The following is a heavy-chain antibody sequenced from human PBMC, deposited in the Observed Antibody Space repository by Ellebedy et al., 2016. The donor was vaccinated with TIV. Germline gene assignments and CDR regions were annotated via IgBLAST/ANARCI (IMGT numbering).Heavy chain of an antibody. V-gene: IGHV3-7*03. Sequence: GGSLRLSCAVSGFSFRSYWMSWVRQAPGKGLEWVANINQDGSEKHHVDSVKGRFTSSRDNAKNSLYLQMNSLRVEDTAVYYCAREMVAPGPDDYYYGMDVWGQGTTVTVSS. D-gene: IGHD2-15*01. CDR1: GFSFRSYW. J-gene: IGHJ6*02. CDR2: INQDGSEK. CDR3: AREMVAPGPDDYYYGMDV.